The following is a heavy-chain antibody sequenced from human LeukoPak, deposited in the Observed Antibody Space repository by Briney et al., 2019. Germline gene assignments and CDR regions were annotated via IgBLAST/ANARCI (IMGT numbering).Heavy chain of an antibody. Sequence: GASVKVSCKASGYTFTTYAMNWVRQAPGQGLEWMAWINPDSGGTNYAQKFQGRVTMTRDTSISTAYMELSRLRSDDTAVYYCARETVPAIAAPRGLNYWGQGTLVTVSS. CDR3: ARETVPAIAAPRGLNY. CDR2: INPDSGGT. V-gene: IGHV1-2*02. D-gene: IGHD6-13*01. CDR1: GYTFTTYA. J-gene: IGHJ4*02.